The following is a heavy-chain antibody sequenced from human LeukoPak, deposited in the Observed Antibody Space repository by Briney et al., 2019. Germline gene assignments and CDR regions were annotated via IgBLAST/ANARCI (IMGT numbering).Heavy chain of an antibody. CDR1: RFPFSSYS. CDR2: ISSSSSYL. D-gene: IGHD3-10*01. Sequence: RTGGFLRLSCAASRFPFSSYSMNSVPQAPGKGLEWVSSISSSSSYLYYADSVKGRFTISRDNSKNTLYLQMNSLRAEDTAVYYCAKDQHGSGSLSYMDVWGKGTTVTVSS. CDR3: AKDQHGSGSLSYMDV. V-gene: IGHV3-21*04. J-gene: IGHJ6*03.